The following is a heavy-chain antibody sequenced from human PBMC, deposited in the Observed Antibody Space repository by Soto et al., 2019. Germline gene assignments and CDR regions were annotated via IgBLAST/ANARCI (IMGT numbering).Heavy chain of an antibody. V-gene: IGHV4-4*07. D-gene: IGHD1-1*01. CDR3: VRDGTKTLRDWFDP. CDR1: GASISGFY. Sequence: KASETLSLTCTVSGASISGFYWSWIRESAGKGLEWIGRIYATGTTDYNPSLKSRVMMSVDTSKKQFSLKLRSVTAADTAVYYCVRDGTKTLRDWFDPWGQGISVTVSS. CDR2: IYATGTT. J-gene: IGHJ5*02.